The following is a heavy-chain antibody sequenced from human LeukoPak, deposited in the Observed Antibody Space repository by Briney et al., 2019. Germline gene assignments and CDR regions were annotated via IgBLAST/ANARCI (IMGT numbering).Heavy chain of an antibody. CDR2: IWYDGSNK. Sequence: GGSLRLSCAASGFTFSSYGMHWVRQAPGKGLEWVAVIWYDGSNKYYADSVKGRFTISRDNSKNTLYLQMNSLRAEDTAVYYCARDGSNIPVWYFDYWGQGTLVTVSS. V-gene: IGHV3-33*01. J-gene: IGHJ4*02. CDR3: ARDGSNIPVWYFDY. CDR1: GFTFSSYG. D-gene: IGHD2/OR15-2a*01.